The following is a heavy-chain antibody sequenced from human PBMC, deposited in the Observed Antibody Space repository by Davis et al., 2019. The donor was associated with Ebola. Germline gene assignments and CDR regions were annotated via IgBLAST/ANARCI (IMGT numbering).Heavy chain of an antibody. Sequence: PSETLSLTCTVSGGSISSHYWTWIRQPPGKGLEWIGYIYYRGSTHYNPSLKSRVTMSVDTSKNQFSLRLTSVTAADTAVYYCAREGDYFDSSGYLALFDDWGQGTLVTVSS. V-gene: IGHV4-59*11. CDR1: GGSISSHY. D-gene: IGHD3-22*01. CDR3: AREGDYFDSSGYLALFDD. J-gene: IGHJ4*02. CDR2: IYYRGST.